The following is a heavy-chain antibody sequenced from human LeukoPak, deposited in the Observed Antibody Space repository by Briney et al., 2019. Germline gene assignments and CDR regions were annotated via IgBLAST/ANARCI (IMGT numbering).Heavy chain of an antibody. CDR3: ARVGVVVAATGNLWFDP. Sequence: GGSLRLSCAASGFTFSSYEMNWVRQAPGKGLEWVSYISSSGRTIYYADSVKGRFTISRDNAKNSLYLQMNSLRAEDTAVYYCARVGVVVAATGNLWFDPWGQGTLVTVSS. J-gene: IGHJ5*02. CDR1: GFTFSSYE. V-gene: IGHV3-48*03. D-gene: IGHD2-15*01. CDR2: ISSSGRTI.